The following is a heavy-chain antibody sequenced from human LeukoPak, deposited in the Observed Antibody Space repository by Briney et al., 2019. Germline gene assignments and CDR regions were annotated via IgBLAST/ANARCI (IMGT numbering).Heavy chain of an antibody. CDR3: ARGSRQRRDGLTGIFDN. CDR1: GFIFSRYD. Sequence: GGSLRLSCAASGFIFSRYDVNSVRHPPGEGLEWVSYVSSSCSTIHHADSVKGRFTISRDKAKNSLYLQMIILRAEDTAVYYGARGSRQRRDGLTGIFDNWGQGTLVTVSS. J-gene: IGHJ4*02. CDR2: VSSSCSTI. D-gene: IGHD5-24*01. V-gene: IGHV3-48*03.